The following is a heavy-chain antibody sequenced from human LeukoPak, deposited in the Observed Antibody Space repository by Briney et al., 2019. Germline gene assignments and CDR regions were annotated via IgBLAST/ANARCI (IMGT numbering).Heavy chain of an antibody. J-gene: IGHJ4*02. CDR3: ARRGYGSGSFNRYYFDY. CDR1: GGSISSYY. Sequence: SETLSLTCTVSGGSISSYYWSWIRQPPGKGLGWIGYIYYSGSTNYNPSLKSRVTISVDTSKNQFSLKLNSVTAADTAVYYCARRGYGSGSFNRYYFDYWGQGILVTVSS. V-gene: IGHV4-59*08. D-gene: IGHD3-10*01. CDR2: IYYSGST.